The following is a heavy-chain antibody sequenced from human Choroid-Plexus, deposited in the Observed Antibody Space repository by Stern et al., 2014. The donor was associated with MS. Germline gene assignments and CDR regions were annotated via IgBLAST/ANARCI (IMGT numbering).Heavy chain of an antibody. V-gene: IGHV3-30*18. D-gene: IGHD2/OR15-2a*01. J-gene: IGHJ4*02. Sequence: VQLVASGGGVVQLGRPLGLSCGASGFSFSSFGMHWVRQAPGKGLEWGVLMTYEGSKDCADCVKGLFAISRDNSKNTLYLQMNSLRAEDTAVYYCAKDRQYLTFFFDFWGQGSLVTVSS. CDR2: MTYEGSK. CDR3: AKDRQYLTFFFDF. CDR1: GFSFSSFG.